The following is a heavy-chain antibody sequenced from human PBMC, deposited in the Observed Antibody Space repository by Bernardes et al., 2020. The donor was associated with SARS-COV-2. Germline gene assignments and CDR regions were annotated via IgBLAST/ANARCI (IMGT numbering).Heavy chain of an antibody. Sequence: SETLSLTCTVSGGSISSGGYYWSWIRQHPGMDLVWIGYIYYSGSTYYNPSLKSRVTISVDTSKNQFSLKLSSVTAADTAVYYCARAPITMIVVVNAFDIWGQGTMVTVSS. CDR2: IYYSGST. D-gene: IGHD3-22*01. CDR1: GGSISSGGYY. V-gene: IGHV4-31*03. CDR3: ARAPITMIVVVNAFDI. J-gene: IGHJ3*02.